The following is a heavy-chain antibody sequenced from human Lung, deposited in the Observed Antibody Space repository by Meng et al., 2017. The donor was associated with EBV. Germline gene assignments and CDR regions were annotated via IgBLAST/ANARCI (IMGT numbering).Heavy chain of an antibody. V-gene: IGHV4-30-4*01. Sequence: QVPLQESGPGLVQPSQTLSLTCAVSGDSISSSGYYWTWIRQPPGKGLEWIGYIYSNGNTYYNPSLRSRVNVSVDRSRSLFSLRLTSATATDTAVYFCARGGVTGSFYFDSWGQGILVTVSS. D-gene: IGHD1-26*01. CDR1: GDSISSSGYY. J-gene: IGHJ4*02. CDR3: ARGGVTGSFYFDS. CDR2: IYSNGNT.